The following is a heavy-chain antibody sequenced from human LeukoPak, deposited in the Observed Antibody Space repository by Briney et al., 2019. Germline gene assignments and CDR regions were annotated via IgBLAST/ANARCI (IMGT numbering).Heavy chain of an antibody. CDR3: ARDGERYYDSSGYYY. J-gene: IGHJ4*02. Sequence: ASVKVSCKASGGTFSSYAISWVRQAPGQGLEWMGWISAYNGNTNYAQKLQGRVTMTTDTSTSTAYMELRSLRSDDTAVYYCARDGERYYDSSGYYYWGQGTLVTVSS. CDR1: GGTFSSYA. V-gene: IGHV1-18*01. CDR2: ISAYNGNT. D-gene: IGHD3-22*01.